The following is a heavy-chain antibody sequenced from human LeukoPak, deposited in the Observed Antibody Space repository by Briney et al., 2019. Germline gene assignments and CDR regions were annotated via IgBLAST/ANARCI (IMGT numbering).Heavy chain of an antibody. CDR2: ISGSGGST. J-gene: IGHJ4*02. CDR1: GFTFSSYA. V-gene: IGHV3-23*01. Sequence: PGGSLRLSCAASGFTFSSYAMSWVRQAPGKGLEWVSAISGSGGSTYYAGSVKGRFTISRDNSKNTLYLQMNSLRAEDTAVYYCAKSLSGYDYSSFDYWGQGTLVTVSS. D-gene: IGHD5-12*01. CDR3: AKSLSGYDYSSFDY.